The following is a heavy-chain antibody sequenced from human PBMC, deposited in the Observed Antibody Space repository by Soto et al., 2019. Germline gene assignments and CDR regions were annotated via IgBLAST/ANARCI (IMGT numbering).Heavy chain of an antibody. J-gene: IGHJ4*02. V-gene: IGHV4-59*01. Sequence: QVQLQESGPGLVKPSETLSLTCTVSGGSISSYYWSWIRQPPGKGLEWIGYIYYSGSTNYNPSLKIRVTVSVVTSNNHSYLKLCSVTATHAAVYYCARRYGSCFDYWGQGTLVNVSS. CDR2: IYYSGST. CDR1: GGSISSYY. D-gene: IGHD1-26*01. CDR3: ARRYGSCFDY.